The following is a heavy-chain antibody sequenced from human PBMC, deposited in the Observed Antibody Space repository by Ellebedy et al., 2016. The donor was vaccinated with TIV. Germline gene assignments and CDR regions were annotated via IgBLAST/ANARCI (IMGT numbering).Heavy chain of an antibody. CDR2: ISSSSSTI. V-gene: IGHV3-48*01. CDR1: GFTFSSYS. Sequence: GESLKISCAASGFTFSSYSMNWVRQAPGKGLEWVSYISSSSSTIYYADSVKGRFTISKDNSKNTLYLQMNSLRAEDTAVYYCARDIAVAGTINYYYYGMDVWGQGTTVTVSS. D-gene: IGHD6-19*01. CDR3: ARDIAVAGTINYYYYGMDV. J-gene: IGHJ6*02.